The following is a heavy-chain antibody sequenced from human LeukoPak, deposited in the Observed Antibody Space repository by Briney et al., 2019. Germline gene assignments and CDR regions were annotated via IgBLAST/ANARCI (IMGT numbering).Heavy chain of an antibody. CDR1: GFSVSTNY. Sequence: AGGSLRLSCVASGFSVSTNYMNWVRQAPGKGPEWVSVLYDSNENFYLAAVEGRFFISRDSPTNTLYLQMNSLRPEDTAVYYCARGLSGHSIFGSGLSDYWGRSTLVTVSS. CDR3: ARGLSGHSIFGSGLSDY. D-gene: IGHD3-22*01. V-gene: IGHV3-53*05. J-gene: IGHJ4*02. CDR2: LYDSNEN.